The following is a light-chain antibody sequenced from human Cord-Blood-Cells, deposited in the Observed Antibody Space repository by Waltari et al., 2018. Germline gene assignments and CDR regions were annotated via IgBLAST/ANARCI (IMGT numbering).Light chain of an antibody. CDR2: AAS. Sequence: DIQLTQSPSFLSASVGDRVTITCRASQGISSYLAWYQQKPGKAPKLLIYAASTLQSGVPSRFSGSGSGTEFTLTISSLQPEDFATYDCQQLKSYPWTFGQGTKVEIK. V-gene: IGKV1-9*01. CDR1: QGISSY. J-gene: IGKJ1*01. CDR3: QQLKSYPWT.